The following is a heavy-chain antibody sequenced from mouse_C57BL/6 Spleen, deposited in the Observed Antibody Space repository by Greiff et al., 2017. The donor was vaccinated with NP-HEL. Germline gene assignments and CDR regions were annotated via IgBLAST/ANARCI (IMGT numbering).Heavy chain of an antibody. J-gene: IGHJ2*01. D-gene: IGHD2-3*01. CDR3: ARRGWLLYFDY. CDR1: GYAFSSSW. Sequence: QVQLQQSGPELVKPGASVKISCKASGYAFSSSWMNWVKQRPGKGLEWIGRIYPGDGDTNYNGKFKGKATLTADKSSSTASIQLSSLTSEDSAVYFCARRGWLLYFDYWGQGTTLTVSS. V-gene: IGHV1-82*01. CDR2: IYPGDGDT.